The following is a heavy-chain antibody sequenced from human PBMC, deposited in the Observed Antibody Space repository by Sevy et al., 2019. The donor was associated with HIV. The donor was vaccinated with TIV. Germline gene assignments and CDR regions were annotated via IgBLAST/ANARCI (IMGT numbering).Heavy chain of an antibody. CDR2: ITYDGSNK. CDR3: ARKGYSFYYAFDV. D-gene: IGHD2-15*01. V-gene: IGHV3-30-3*01. CDR1: GFIFSSYV. Sequence: GGSLRLSCAASGFIFSSYVMHWVRQAPGKALEWVAVITYDGSNKYYADSVKGRFTISRDNSKNTLYLQMDSLRAEDTAVFYCARKGYSFYYAFDVWGQGTMVTVSS. J-gene: IGHJ3*01.